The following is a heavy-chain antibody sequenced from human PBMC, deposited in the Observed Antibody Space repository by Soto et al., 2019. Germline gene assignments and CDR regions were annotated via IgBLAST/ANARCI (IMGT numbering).Heavy chain of an antibody. CDR2: ISAYNANT. V-gene: IGHV1-18*01. CDR1: GYSFPTYG. CDR3: ARDNGSGSYRFHY. D-gene: IGHD3-10*01. Sequence: QVQLEQSGAEVKKPGASVKVSCKASGYSFPTYGFTWVRQAPGQGLEWMGWISAYNANTNSAQKFQGRVTMTTDTSASTAYMEVRSLRSDDTAVYYCARDNGSGSYRFHYWGQGTLVTVSS. J-gene: IGHJ4*02.